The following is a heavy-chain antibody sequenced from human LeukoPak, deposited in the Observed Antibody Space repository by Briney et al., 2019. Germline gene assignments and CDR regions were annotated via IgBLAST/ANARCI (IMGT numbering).Heavy chain of an antibody. CDR2: IYYSGST. CDR3: ARGFYYYDSSPDLDY. V-gene: IGHV4-39*01. J-gene: IGHJ4*02. Sequence: PSETLSLTCTVSGGSISSSSYYWGWIRQPPGKGLEWIGSIYYSGSTYYNPSLKSRVTISVDTSKNQFSLKLSSVTAADTAVYYCARGFYYYDSSPDLDYWGQGTLVTVSS. D-gene: IGHD3-22*01. CDR1: GGSISSSSYY.